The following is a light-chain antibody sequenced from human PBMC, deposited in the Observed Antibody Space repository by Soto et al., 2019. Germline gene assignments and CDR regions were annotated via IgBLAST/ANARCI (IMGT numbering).Light chain of an antibody. V-gene: IGKV3-20*01. Sequence: EIVLTQSPGTLSLSPGEGATLSYRASQSISSSYLAWYQQKPGQAPRLLIYGASRRATGIPDRFSGRESGTDFTLTITTLEPEDSAVYFCQQYASSPYTFGQGTKVVIK. J-gene: IGKJ2*01. CDR1: QSISSSY. CDR2: GAS. CDR3: QQYASSPYT.